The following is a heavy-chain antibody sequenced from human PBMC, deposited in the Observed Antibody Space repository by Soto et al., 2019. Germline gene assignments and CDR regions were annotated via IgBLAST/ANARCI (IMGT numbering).Heavy chain of an antibody. J-gene: IGHJ4*02. CDR1: GFTFSSYG. D-gene: IGHD4-17*01. CDR2: ISYDVSNK. Sequence: QVQLVESGGGVVQPGRSLRLSCAASGFTFSSYGMHWVRQAPGKGLEWVAFISYDVSNKYYADSVKGRCTISRDNSKNTRDLQMTSLRAEDTAVYYCAKEGPWEDNDYAGGYYFDYWGQGTLVTVAS. V-gene: IGHV3-30*18. CDR3: AKEGPWEDNDYAGGYYFDY.